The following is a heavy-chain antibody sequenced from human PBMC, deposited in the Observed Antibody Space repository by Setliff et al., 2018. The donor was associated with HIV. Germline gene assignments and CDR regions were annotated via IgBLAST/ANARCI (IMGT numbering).Heavy chain of an antibody. V-gene: IGHV4-59*01. CDR1: GASISSYY. CDR2: IYNSGYS. CDR3: ARGDGYRSNDAYYDTGMDV. Sequence: SETLSLTCKVSGASISSYYWSWVRQPPGKGLEWIGYIYNSGYSNSKPSLKSRVTMSLDTSKNQFSLELTSVTAADTAVYFCARGDGYRSNDAYYDTGMDVW. J-gene: IGHJ6*01. D-gene: IGHD5-12*01.